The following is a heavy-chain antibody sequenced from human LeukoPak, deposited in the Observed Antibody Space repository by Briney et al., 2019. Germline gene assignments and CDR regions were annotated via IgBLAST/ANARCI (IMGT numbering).Heavy chain of an antibody. CDR3: ARHSGYCSSTRCESKVDY. D-gene: IGHD2-2*01. CDR2: IYTSGST. CDR1: GGSISSYY. Sequence: SETLSLTCTVSGGSISSYYWSWIRQPAGKGLEWIGRIYTSGSTNYNPSLKSRVTMSVDTSKNQFSLKLSSVTAADTAVYYCARHSGYCSSTRCESKVDYWGQGTLVTVSS. J-gene: IGHJ4*02. V-gene: IGHV4-4*07.